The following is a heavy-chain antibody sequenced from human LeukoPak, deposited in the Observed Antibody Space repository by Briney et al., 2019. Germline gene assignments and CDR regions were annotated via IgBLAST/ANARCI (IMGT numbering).Heavy chain of an antibody. CDR3: VRAVYSGGNPGSFDI. J-gene: IGHJ3*02. D-gene: IGHD2-15*01. CDR2: IYYTGIS. V-gene: IGHV4-39*07. CDR1: GASITIGAESYH. Sequence: SETLSLTCTVSGASITIGAESYHWGWIRQPPGKGLEWIGTIYYTGISYYNPSLESRVTSSLDTSKNQFSLTLNSVTAADTAVYYCVRAVYSGGNPGSFDIWGRGTMVTVSS.